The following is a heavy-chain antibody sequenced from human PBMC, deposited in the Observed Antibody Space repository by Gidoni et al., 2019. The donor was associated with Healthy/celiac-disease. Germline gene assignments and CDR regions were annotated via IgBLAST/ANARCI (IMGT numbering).Heavy chain of an antibody. CDR3: AKDQGQQLVPDYFDY. J-gene: IGHJ4*02. V-gene: IGHV3-23*01. CDR2: ISGSGGST. Sequence: EVQLLESGGGLVQPGGSLRLSCAASGFTFSSYAMGWVRQAPGKGLEWVSAISGSGGSTYYADSVKGRFTISRDNSKNTLYLQMNSLRAEDTAVYYCAKDQGQQLVPDYFDYWGQGTLVTVSS. D-gene: IGHD6-13*01. CDR1: GFTFSSYA.